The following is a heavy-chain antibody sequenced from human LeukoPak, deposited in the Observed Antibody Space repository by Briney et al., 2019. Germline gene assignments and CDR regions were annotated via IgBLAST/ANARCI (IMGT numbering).Heavy chain of an antibody. V-gene: IGHV3-21*01. CDR1: GYIFSDYT. CDR3: ARAIAVAGPYYFDY. Sequence: KPGGSLRLSCAASGYIFSDYTMNWVRQAPGKGLEWVSSIGSVTTYIYYADSVKGRFTISRDNAKNSLSLQMNSLRAEDTAVYYCARAIAVAGPYYFDYWGQGTLVTVSS. D-gene: IGHD6-19*01. J-gene: IGHJ4*02. CDR2: IGSVTTYI.